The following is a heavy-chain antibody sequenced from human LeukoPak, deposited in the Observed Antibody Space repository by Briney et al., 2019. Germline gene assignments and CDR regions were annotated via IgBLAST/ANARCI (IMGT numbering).Heavy chain of an antibody. CDR3: PLEYYYDKSHFDAFDI. Sequence: GGSLRLSCAASGFTFSSYEMNWVRQAPGKGLEWVSYISSSGSTIYYADSVKGRFTISGDNAKNSLYLQMNGPKTEDTAVYYCPLEYYYDKSHFDAFDIWGQGTMVTVSS. CDR1: GFTFSSYE. V-gene: IGHV3-48*03. CDR2: ISSSGSTI. J-gene: IGHJ3*02. D-gene: IGHD3-22*01.